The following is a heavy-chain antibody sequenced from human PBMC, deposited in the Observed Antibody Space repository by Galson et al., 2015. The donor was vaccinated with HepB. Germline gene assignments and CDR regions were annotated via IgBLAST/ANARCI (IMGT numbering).Heavy chain of an antibody. D-gene: IGHD2-8*01. Sequence: SVKVSCKASGGTFSSYAISWVRQAPGQGLEWMGGIIPIFGTANYAQKFQGRVTITADESTSTAYMELSSLRSEDTAVYYCAGNIVLMVYAHFDYWGQGTLVTVSS. J-gene: IGHJ4*02. CDR3: AGNIVLMVYAHFDY. CDR2: IIPIFGTA. CDR1: GGTFSSYA. V-gene: IGHV1-69*13.